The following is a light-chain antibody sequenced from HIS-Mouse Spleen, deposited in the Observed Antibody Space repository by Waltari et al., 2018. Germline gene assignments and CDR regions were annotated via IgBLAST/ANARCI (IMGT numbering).Light chain of an antibody. Sequence: SYELTQPPSVSVSPGQTASITCPGDKLGDKYACWYQQKPGQSPVLVIYQDSKRPSGIPERFSGSNSGNTATLTISGTQAMDEADYYCQAWDSSYSVFGGGTKLIVL. CDR2: QDS. V-gene: IGLV3-1*01. CDR3: QAWDSSYSV. J-gene: IGLJ2*01. CDR1: KLGDKY.